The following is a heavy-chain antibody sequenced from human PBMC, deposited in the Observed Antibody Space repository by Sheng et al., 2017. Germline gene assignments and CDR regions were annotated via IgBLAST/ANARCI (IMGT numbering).Heavy chain of an antibody. CDR2: IDWDDDK. V-gene: IGHV2-70*04. J-gene: IGHJ4*02. CDR3: ARYSGSSTYFDY. D-gene: IGHD1-26*01. CDR1: GFSLSTSGMR. Sequence: QVTLKESGPALVKPTQTLTLTYTFSGFSLSTSGMRVSWIRQPPGKALEWLARIDWDDDKFYSTSLKTRLTISKDTSKNQVVLTMTNMDPVDTATYYCARYSGSSTYFDYWGQGTLVTVSS.